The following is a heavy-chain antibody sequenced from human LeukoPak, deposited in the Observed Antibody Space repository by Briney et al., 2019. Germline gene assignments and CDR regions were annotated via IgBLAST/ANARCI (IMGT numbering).Heavy chain of an antibody. J-gene: IGHJ4*02. V-gene: IGHV5-51*01. Sequence: GESLKISCKGSGYSFTSSWIGWVRQMPGKGLEWMGIIYPGDFDTRYSPSFQGQVTISADKSISTAYLQWSSLRASGTAMYYCARGIAAAAVTKFDYWGQGTLVTVSS. D-gene: IGHD6-13*01. CDR3: ARGIAAAAVTKFDY. CDR1: GYSFTSSW. CDR2: IYPGDFDT.